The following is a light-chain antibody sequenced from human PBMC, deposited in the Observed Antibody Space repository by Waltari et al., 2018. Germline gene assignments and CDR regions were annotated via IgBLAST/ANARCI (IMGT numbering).Light chain of an antibody. V-gene: IGKV1-39*01. J-gene: IGKJ4*01. CDR2: SAS. CDR3: QQSHTTPRFS. Sequence: DIQMTQSPSSLSASVGDRVTITCRASQSIDKNYLGWYQQKPGKAPKLLIYSASTLQSGVPSRFSGSGSGTDFTLTISSLQPEDFATYYCQQSHTTPRFSFGGGTK. CDR1: QSIDKNY.